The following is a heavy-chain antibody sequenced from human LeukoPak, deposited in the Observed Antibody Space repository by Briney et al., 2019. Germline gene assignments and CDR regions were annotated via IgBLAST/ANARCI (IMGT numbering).Heavy chain of an antibody. CDR1: GGSISSGSYY. CDR3: ARTGYSSSWYHY. D-gene: IGHD6-13*01. V-gene: IGHV4-61*02. J-gene: IGHJ4*02. CDR2: IYTSGST. Sequence: PSETLSLTCTVSGGSISSGSYYWRWIRQPAGKGLEWIGRIYTSGSTNYNPSLKSRVTVSVDTSKNQFSLKLSSVTAADTAVYYCARTGYSSSWYHYWGQGTLVTVSS.